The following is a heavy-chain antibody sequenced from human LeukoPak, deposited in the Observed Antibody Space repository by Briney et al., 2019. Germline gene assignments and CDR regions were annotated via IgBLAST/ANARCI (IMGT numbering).Heavy chain of an antibody. Sequence: GSLRFSCVASGFRFGDFAMSWVRLAPGKGLEWVSSISGSGDGTYHADSVKGRFTISRDNSRNTMYLQTNSLRAEDTALYYCAKQEGWELGDYYFDYWGQGTLVTVSS. V-gene: IGHV3-23*01. CDR2: ISGSGDGT. D-gene: IGHD1-26*01. CDR3: AKQEGWELGDYYFDY. J-gene: IGHJ4*02. CDR1: GFRFGDFA.